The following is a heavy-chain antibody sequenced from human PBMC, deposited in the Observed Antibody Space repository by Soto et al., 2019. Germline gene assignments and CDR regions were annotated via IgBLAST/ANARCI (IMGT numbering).Heavy chain of an antibody. V-gene: IGHV1-69*02. CDR3: AELSTANGGY. CDR2: IIPILGIA. Sequence: QVQLVQSGAEVKKPGSSVKVSCKASGGTFSSYTISWVRQAPGQGLEWMGWIIPILGIANYAQKFQGRVTITADKSTSTAYMELSSLRSEDTAVYYCAELSTANGGYWGQGTLVTVSS. D-gene: IGHD4-17*01. J-gene: IGHJ4*02. CDR1: GGTFSSYT.